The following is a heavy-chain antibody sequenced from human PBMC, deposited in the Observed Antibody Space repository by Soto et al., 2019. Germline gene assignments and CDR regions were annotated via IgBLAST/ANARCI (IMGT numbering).Heavy chain of an antibody. D-gene: IGHD5-18*01. V-gene: IGHV3-15*01. Sequence: EVPLVESGGGLVEPGESLRLSCAASGFTFNNAWMSWVRQAPGKGLEWVGRIKSRSDGGTTDYAAPVKDRFTISRDDSKNTLSLQMNSLKTEDTAVYYCTTGTAVAKYYFDYWGQGTLVTVSS. CDR3: TTGTAVAKYYFDY. J-gene: IGHJ4*02. CDR1: GFTFNNAW. CDR2: IKSRSDGGTT.